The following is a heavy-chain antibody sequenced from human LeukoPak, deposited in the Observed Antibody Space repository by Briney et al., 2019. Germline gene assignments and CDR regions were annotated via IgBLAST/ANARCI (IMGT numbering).Heavy chain of an antibody. D-gene: IGHD5-12*01. CDR1: AFTFSNYW. CDR2: INTDGSST. CDR3: ARDLDGYRSGNGA. J-gene: IGHJ5*02. Sequence: GGSLRLSCAASAFTFSNYWMHWVRQAPGKGLVWVSRINTDGSSTDYADSVKGRFTISRDNAKNTPYLQMNSLRAEGTAVYYCARDLDGYRSGNGAWGQGTLVTVSS. V-gene: IGHV3-74*01.